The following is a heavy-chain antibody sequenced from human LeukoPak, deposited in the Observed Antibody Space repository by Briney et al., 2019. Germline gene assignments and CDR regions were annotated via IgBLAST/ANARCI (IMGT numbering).Heavy chain of an antibody. CDR2: ISAYNGNT. J-gene: IGHJ3*02. D-gene: IGHD3-9*01. Sequence: GASVKVSCKASGYTFTGYYMHWVRQAPGQGLEWMGWISAYNGNTNYAQKLQGRVTMTTDTSTSTAYMELRSLRSDDTAVYYCARDRYFDWLLRHNAFDIWGQGTMVTVSS. CDR1: GYTFTGYY. V-gene: IGHV1-18*04. CDR3: ARDRYFDWLLRHNAFDI.